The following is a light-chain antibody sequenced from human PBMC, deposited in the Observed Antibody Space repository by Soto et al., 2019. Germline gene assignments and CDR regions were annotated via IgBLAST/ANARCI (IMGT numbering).Light chain of an antibody. V-gene: IGKV3-20*01. Sequence: EIVLTQSPGTLSLSPGERATLSCRASQSVSSSFLAWYQQKPGQAPRLLIYGASSRATGIPDRFSGSGSGTDFTLTLSRLEPEDFAVDYCQQYDNSPLTFGGGTKVEIK. CDR2: GAS. CDR3: QQYDNSPLT. J-gene: IGKJ4*01. CDR1: QSVSSSF.